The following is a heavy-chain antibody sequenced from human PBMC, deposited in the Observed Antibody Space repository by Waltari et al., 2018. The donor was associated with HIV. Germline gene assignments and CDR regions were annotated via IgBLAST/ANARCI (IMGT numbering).Heavy chain of an antibody. Sequence: EVRLLVSGGGLVQPGGSLRLSCRAAGFSFSIYAMTWVRQAPGKGLEWVSGISGSGDNRYYADSVKGRFTISRDNSKNKVFLQMKSLRPEDTAFYYCTKDPVTAVGNINWFDPWGQGTLVTVSS. D-gene: IGHD6-13*01. CDR1: GFSFSIYA. J-gene: IGHJ5*02. CDR2: ISGSGDNR. CDR3: TKDPVTAVGNINWFDP. V-gene: IGHV3-23*01.